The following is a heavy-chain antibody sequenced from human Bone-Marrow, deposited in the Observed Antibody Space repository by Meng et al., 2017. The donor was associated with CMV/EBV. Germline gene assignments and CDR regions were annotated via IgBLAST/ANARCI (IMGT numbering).Heavy chain of an antibody. CDR2: IQPDDSHT. CDR1: EYTFSNYW. J-gene: IGHJ3*02. CDR3: ARQPGLKGDAFDI. Sequence: KVSCKGSEYTFSNYWIGWVRQMPGKGLEWMGIIQPDDSHTRNSLSFQGQVTLSVDKSTSTAYLQWSSLKASDTAMYYCARQPGLKGDAFDIWGQGTMVTVSS. V-gene: IGHV5-51*01. D-gene: IGHD1-14*01.